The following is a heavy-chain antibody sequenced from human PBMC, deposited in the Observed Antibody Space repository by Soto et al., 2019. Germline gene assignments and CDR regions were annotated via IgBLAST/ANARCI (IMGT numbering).Heavy chain of an antibody. J-gene: IGHJ6*02. D-gene: IGHD1-26*01. CDR3: ARVVGALPTTYGMDV. Sequence: RLSCAASGFTFSSYAMHWVRQAPGKGLEWVAVISYDGSNKYYADSVKGRFTISRDNSKNTLYLQMYSLRAEDTAVYYCARVVGALPTTYGMDVWGQGTTVTVSS. CDR1: GFTFSSYA. CDR2: ISYDGSNK. V-gene: IGHV3-30-3*01.